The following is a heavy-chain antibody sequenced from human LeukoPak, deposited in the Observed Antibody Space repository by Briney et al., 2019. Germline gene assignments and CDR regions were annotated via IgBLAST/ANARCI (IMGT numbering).Heavy chain of an antibody. CDR1: GDTFSSSP. CDR2: IIPILAIA. V-gene: IGHV1-69*04. J-gene: IGHJ4*02. CDR3: AGEYGNLTMVTNFDS. D-gene: IGHD4-17*01. Sequence: GASVKVSCKASGDTFSSSPITWVRQAPGQGLEWMGRIIPILAIANYAQKFQGRVTITADKSTRTAYMEVVSLRSEDTAVYYCAGEYGNLTMVTNFDSWGQGTLVTVSS.